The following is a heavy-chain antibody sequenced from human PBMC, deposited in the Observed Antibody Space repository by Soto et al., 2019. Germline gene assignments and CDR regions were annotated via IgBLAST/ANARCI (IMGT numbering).Heavy chain of an antibody. Sequence: GGSLRLSCAASGFTFSSYGMHWVRQAPGKGLEWVAVISYDGSNKYYADSVKGRFTISRDNSKNTLYLQMNSLKTEDTAVYYCTRDTNQYCSSTSCYTDNWFDPWGQGTQVTVSS. J-gene: IGHJ5*02. D-gene: IGHD2-2*02. CDR2: ISYDGSNK. CDR1: GFTFSSYG. CDR3: TRDTNQYCSSTSCYTDNWFDP. V-gene: IGHV3-30*03.